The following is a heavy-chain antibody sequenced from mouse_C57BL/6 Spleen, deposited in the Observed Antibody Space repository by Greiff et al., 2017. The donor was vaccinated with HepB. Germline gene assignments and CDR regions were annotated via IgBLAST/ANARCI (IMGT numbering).Heavy chain of an antibody. CDR3: AVTTEGYYAMDY. J-gene: IGHJ4*01. V-gene: IGHV1-80*01. D-gene: IGHD1-1*01. Sequence: VQLQQSGAELVKPGASVKISCKASGYAFSSYWMNWVKQRPGKGLEWIGQIYPGDGDTNYNGKFKGKATLTADKSSSTAYMQLSSLTSEDSAVYFCAVTTEGYYAMDYWGQGTSVTVSS. CDR2: IYPGDGDT. CDR1: GYAFSSYW.